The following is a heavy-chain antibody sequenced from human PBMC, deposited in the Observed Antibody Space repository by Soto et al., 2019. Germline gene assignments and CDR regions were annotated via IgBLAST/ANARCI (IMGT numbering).Heavy chain of an antibody. D-gene: IGHD4-17*01. J-gene: IGHJ4*02. V-gene: IGHV4-59*01. CDR2: IYYSGST. CDR1: GASISSYY. Sequence: QVQLQESGPGLVKPSETLSLTCTVSGASISSYYWSWIRQPPGKGLEWIGYIYYSGSTNYNPSLKSRVTISVDTSKNDFSLKVSSVTAADTAVYYCARGTTADYWGQGILVTVSS. CDR3: ARGTTADY.